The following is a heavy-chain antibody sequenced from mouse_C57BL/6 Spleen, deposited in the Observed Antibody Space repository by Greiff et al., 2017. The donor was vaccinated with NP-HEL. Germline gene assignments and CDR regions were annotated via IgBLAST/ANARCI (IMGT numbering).Heavy chain of an antibody. Sequence: VQLQQSGPELVKPGASVKISCKASGYTFTDYYINWVKQRPGQGLEWIGWIFPGSGSTYYNEKFKGKATLTVDKSSSTAYMLLSSLTSEDSAVYFCARGLYYGNFNWYFDVWGTGTKVTVSS. CDR3: ARGLYYGNFNWYFDV. CDR1: GYTFTDYY. CDR2: IFPGSGST. D-gene: IGHD2-1*01. J-gene: IGHJ1*03. V-gene: IGHV1-75*01.